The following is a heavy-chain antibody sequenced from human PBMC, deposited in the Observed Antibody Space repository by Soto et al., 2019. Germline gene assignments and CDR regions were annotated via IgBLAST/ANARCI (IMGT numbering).Heavy chain of an antibody. V-gene: IGHV4-34*01. D-gene: IGHD2-15*01. CDR1: GGSFSGYY. CDR3: ARAYGGNVFDY. Sequence: QVKLQQWGAGLLKPSETLSLTCAVYGGSFSGYYWSWIRQPPGKGLEWIGDINHSGSTTYHPPINRRVTISVDTSKNQFSLQLSSMTAADTAVYYCARAYGGNVFDYWGQGTLVTVSS. CDR2: INHSGST. J-gene: IGHJ4*02.